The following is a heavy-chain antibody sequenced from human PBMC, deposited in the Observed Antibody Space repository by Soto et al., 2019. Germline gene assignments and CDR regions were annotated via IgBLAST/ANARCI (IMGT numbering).Heavy chain of an antibody. J-gene: IGHJ6*02. D-gene: IGHD3-10*01. V-gene: IGHV3-13*01. CDR3: TRAAFGDGMDL. CDR1: GFTYSSYD. Sequence: DVDLVESGGGLVQPGGSLRLSCAAFGFTYSSYDMHWVRQVTGKGLEWVASMGGAGAREYAGSVKGRFIISRDNAKNSVYLQMDSLRAGDTAVYYCTRAAFGDGMDLWGQGTPVTVSS. CDR2: MGGAGAR.